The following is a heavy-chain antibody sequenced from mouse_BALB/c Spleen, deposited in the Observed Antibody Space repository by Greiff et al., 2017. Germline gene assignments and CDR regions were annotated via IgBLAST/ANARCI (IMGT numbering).Heavy chain of an antibody. CDR3: ARGYGNYFAY. CDR1: GFNIKDYY. D-gene: IGHD2-1*01. V-gene: IGHV14-1*02. Sequence: EVQVVESGAELVRPGALVKLSCKASGFNIKDYYMHWVKQRPEQGLEWIGWIDPENGNTIYDPKFQGKASITADTSSNTAYLQLSSLTSEDTAVYYCARGYGNYFAYWGQGTLVTVSA. CDR2: IDPENGNT. J-gene: IGHJ3*01.